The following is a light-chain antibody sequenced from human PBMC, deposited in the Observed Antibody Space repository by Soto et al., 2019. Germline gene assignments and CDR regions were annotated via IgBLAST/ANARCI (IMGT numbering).Light chain of an antibody. V-gene: IGKV1-5*01. J-gene: IGKJ1*01. CDR2: DAS. Sequence: IRMTQSPSTLSASVGDRDTISCRASQSVSRCLAWYQQKPGKAPKLLIYDASTLESGVPSRFSGSGSGTEFTLSISSLQADDFASYYCQHYMIYPWTFGRGTKVDIK. CDR3: QHYMIYPWT. CDR1: QSVSRC.